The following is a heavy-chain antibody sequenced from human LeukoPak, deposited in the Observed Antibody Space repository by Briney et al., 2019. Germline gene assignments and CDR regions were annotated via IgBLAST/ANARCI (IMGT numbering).Heavy chain of an antibody. CDR3: VRAPLYYGDQNNWFDP. CDR1: GYTFTGYY. CDR2: INPNSGGT. Sequence: ASVKVSCKASGYTFTGYYMHWVRQAPGQGLEWMGRINPNSGGTNYAQKFQGRVTMTRDTSISTAYMELSRLRSDDTAVYYCVRAPLYYGDQNNWFDPWGQGTLVTVSS. V-gene: IGHV1-2*06. J-gene: IGHJ5*02. D-gene: IGHD4-17*01.